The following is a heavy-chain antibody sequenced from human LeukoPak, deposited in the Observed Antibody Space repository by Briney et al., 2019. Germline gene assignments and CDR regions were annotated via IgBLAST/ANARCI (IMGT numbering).Heavy chain of an antibody. V-gene: IGHV1-18*01. CDR1: VYTFTSYG. CDR2: ISAYSANT. Sequence: GAAVKVSCKASVYTFTSYGISWVRQAPGQGLEWMGWISAYSANTNYAQKLQGRVTMTTDTSTSTAYMELRSLRSDDTAVYYCVREVSEPYYDDSSGYYYFDYWGQGTLVTVSS. CDR3: VREVSEPYYDDSSGYYYFDY. D-gene: IGHD3-22*01. J-gene: IGHJ4*02.